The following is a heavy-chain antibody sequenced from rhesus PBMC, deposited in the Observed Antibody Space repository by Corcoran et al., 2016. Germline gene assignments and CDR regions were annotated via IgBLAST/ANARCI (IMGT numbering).Heavy chain of an antibody. V-gene: IGHV4-76*01. Sequence: QVQLQESGPGVVKPSETLSLTCAVSGFSISSGYDWSWIRQPPGKGLEWIGYIYVSSASTNYNPSLKNRVPMSKDTSKTKFSLRLGSVTAADTAVYYCARSPPAQYYFDYWGQGVLVTVSS. CDR3: ARSPPAQYYFDY. CDR2: IYVSSAST. J-gene: IGHJ4*01. CDR1: GFSISSGYD.